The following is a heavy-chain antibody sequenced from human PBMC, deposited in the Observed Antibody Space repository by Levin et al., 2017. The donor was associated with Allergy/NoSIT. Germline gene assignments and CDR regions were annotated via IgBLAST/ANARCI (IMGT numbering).Heavy chain of an antibody. CDR2: IKSKTDGGTT. V-gene: IGHV3-15*01. Sequence: GESLKISCAASGFTFSNAWMSWVRQAPGKGLEWVGRIKSKTDGGTTDYAAPVKGRFTISRDDSKNTLYLQMNSLKTEDTAVYYCTALGATVVTGTWGQGTLVTVSS. J-gene: IGHJ5*02. CDR1: GFTFSNAW. D-gene: IGHD4-23*01. CDR3: TALGATVVTGT.